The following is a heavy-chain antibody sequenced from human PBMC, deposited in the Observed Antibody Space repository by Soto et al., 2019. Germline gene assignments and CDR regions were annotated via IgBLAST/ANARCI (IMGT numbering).Heavy chain of an antibody. V-gene: IGHV3-7*01. D-gene: IGHD3-10*01. CDR2: IKQDGSEK. Sequence: EVQLVESGGGLVQPGGSLRLSCAASGFTFSTYWMSWVRQAPGKGLEWVADIKQDGSEKYYVDSVKGRFTISRDNAKNSLYLPMNSLRAEDTAIYYCARDGVEDNWGQGTLVTVSS. CDR1: GFTFSTYW. J-gene: IGHJ4*02. CDR3: ARDGVEDN.